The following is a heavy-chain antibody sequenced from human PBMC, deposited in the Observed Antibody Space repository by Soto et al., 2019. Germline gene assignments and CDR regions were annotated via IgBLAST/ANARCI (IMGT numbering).Heavy chain of an antibody. CDR1: GFSLSSYA. Sequence: GSPRLSCAASGFSLSSYAMRWVRQAPGKGLEWVSSISDGGGSTNYADSVRGRFTIARDRSKNTLYLHMIRLRAEDTAVYYCAKEYCGADCAVDVWG. CDR3: AKEYCGADCAVDV. CDR2: ISDGGGST. J-gene: IGHJ6*02. V-gene: IGHV3-23*01. D-gene: IGHD2-21*02.